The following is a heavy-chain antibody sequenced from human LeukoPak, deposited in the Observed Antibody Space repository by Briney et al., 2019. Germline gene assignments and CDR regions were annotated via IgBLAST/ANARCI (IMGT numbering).Heavy chain of an antibody. V-gene: IGHV3-30*18. CDR1: GSTFSTHA. D-gene: IGHD6-13*01. CDR3: AKEGSSWFFDY. J-gene: IGHJ4*02. CDR2: VSPDGTDK. Sequence: PGGSLRLSCAGSGSTFSTHAMHWVRQTPGMGLEWVGVVSPDGTDKYYADSVKGRFTISRDNSRNTIYLQMNSLRSEDTAVYYCAKEGSSWFFDYWGQGTLVTVSS.